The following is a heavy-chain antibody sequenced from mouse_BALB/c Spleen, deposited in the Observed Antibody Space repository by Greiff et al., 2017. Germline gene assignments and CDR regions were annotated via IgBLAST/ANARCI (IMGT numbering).Heavy chain of an antibody. Sequence: VQLQQSGAELVKPGASVKLSCTASGFNITDTYMHWVKQRPEQGLEWIGRIDPANGNTKYDPKFQGKATITADTSSNTAYLQLSSLTSEDTAVYYCADYYGSSYGAMDYWGQGTSVTVSS. CDR2: IDPANGNT. J-gene: IGHJ4*01. V-gene: IGHV14-3*02. CDR1: GFNITDTY. D-gene: IGHD1-1*01. CDR3: ADYYGSSYGAMDY.